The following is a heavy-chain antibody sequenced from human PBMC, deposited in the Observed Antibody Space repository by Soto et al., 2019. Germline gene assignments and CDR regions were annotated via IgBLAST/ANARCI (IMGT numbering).Heavy chain of an antibody. CDR1: GYSFAGYW. Sequence: GESLKISCKGSGYSFAGYWITWVRQKPGKGLEWMGRIDPSDSQTYYSPSFRGHVTISVTKSITTVFLQWSSLRASDTAMYYCARQIYDSDNGTNSQYYFDSWGQGTPVTVSS. V-gene: IGHV5-10-1*01. D-gene: IGHD2-8*01. CDR2: IDPSDSQT. J-gene: IGHJ4*02. CDR3: ARQIYDSDNGTNSQYYFDS.